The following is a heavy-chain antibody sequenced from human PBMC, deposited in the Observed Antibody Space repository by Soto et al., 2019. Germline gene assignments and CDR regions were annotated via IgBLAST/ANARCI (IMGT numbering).Heavy chain of an antibody. D-gene: IGHD1-26*01. V-gene: IGHV1-24*01. CDR1: GYTLTELS. CDR2: FDPEDGET. J-gene: IGHJ4*02. CDR3: ATQGATSRLWELRIDY. Sequence: ASVKVSCKVSGYTLTELSMHWVRQDPGKGLEWIGGFDPEDGETIYAQKFQGRVTMTEDTSTDTAYMELSSLRSEDTAVYYCATQGATSRLWELRIDYWGQGTLVTVS.